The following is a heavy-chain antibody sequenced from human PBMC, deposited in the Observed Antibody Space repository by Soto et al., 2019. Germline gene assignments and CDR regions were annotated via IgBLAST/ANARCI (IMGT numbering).Heavy chain of an antibody. CDR2: INPNVGST. CDR3: ARASAGVFGIIIESSNWLAP. J-gene: IGHJ5*02. D-gene: IGHD3-16*02. CDR1: AATFTSYY. Sequence: ASVKVSCKAPAATFTSYYIHWVRQAPGHGLEWMGMINPNVGSTRFAQTFQGGITMTRDTSTSTVYMELRSLRSEDTAIYYCARASAGVFGIIIESSNWLAPWGQGSMVTVSS. V-gene: IGHV1-46*01.